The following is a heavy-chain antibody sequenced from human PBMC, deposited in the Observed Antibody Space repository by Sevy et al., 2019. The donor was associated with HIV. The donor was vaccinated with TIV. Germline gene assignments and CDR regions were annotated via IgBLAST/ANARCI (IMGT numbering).Heavy chain of an antibody. CDR1: GFTFSNFW. J-gene: IGHJ5*02. V-gene: IGHV3-74*01. CDR2: INTDGNSI. CDR3: ARGTRGLPSS. D-gene: IGHD2-2*01. Sequence: GGSLRLSCAASGFTFSNFWMHWVRQGPGKGLVWVSRINTDGNSISYADSVKGRFTISRDNAKTTVFLQMNSLRSEDTAGYYCARGTRGLPSSWGQGTLVTVSS.